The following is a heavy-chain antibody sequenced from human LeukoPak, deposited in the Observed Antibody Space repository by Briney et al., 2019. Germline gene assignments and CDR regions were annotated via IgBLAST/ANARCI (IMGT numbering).Heavy chain of an antibody. D-gene: IGHD4-23*01. Sequence: SETLSLTCTVSGGSISSGDYYWSWIRQPPGKGLEWIGYIYYSGSTYYNPSLKSRVTISVDTSKNQFSLKLSSVTAADTAVYYCAREEDGGNPFDYWGQGTLVTVSS. CDR1: GGSISSGDYY. CDR3: AREEDGGNPFDY. V-gene: IGHV4-30-4*01. J-gene: IGHJ4*02. CDR2: IYYSGST.